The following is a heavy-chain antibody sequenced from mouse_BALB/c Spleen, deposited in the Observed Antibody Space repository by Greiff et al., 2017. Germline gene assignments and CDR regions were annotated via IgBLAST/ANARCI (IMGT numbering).Heavy chain of an antibody. V-gene: IGHV2-6-7*01. J-gene: IGHJ4*01. CDR1: GFSLTGYG. CDR3: AREGYYGSSYYAMDY. CDR2: IWGDGST. D-gene: IGHD1-1*01. Sequence: VKLVESGPGLVAPSQSLSITCTVSGFSLTGYGVTWFARLPGKGLEWLGMIWGDGSTDNNSALKPRLSISKDNSKSQVFLKMNSLQTDDTARYYCAREGYYGSSYYAMDYWGQGTSVTVSS.